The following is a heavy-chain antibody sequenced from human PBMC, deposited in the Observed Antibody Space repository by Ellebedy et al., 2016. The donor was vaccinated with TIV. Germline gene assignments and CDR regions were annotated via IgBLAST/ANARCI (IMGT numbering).Heavy chain of an antibody. CDR1: GGSISSYY. D-gene: IGHD4-17*01. CDR2: IYDSGST. Sequence: MPSETLSLTCTVSGGSISSYYWSWIRQPPGKGLEWIGYIYDSGSTNYKSSLTSRVPISLDTSKNQFPLKLSPVTAADTAIFDGARHSTVTTIGTWGQGALVTVSS. V-gene: IGHV4-59*08. CDR3: ARHSTVTTIGT. J-gene: IGHJ5*02.